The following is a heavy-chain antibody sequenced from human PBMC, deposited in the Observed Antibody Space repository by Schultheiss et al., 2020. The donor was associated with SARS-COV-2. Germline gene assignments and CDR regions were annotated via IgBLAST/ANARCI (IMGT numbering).Heavy chain of an antibody. CDR1: GFTVSSNY. Sequence: GESLKISCAASGFTVSSNYMSWVRQAPGKGLEWVSAISGSGGSTYYADSVKGRFTISRDNSKNTLYLQMNSLRAEDTAVYYCAKDRHYCSGGSCYSDYWGQGTLVTVSS. CDR3: AKDRHYCSGGSCYSDY. J-gene: IGHJ4*02. D-gene: IGHD2-15*01. V-gene: IGHV3-23*01. CDR2: ISGSGGST.